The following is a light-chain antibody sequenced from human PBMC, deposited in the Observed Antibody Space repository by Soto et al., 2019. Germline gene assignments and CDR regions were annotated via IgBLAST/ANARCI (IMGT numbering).Light chain of an antibody. Sequence: QSALTQPPSVSWAPGQRVTISCTGSSSNIGAGYGVHWYQQLPGTAPKLLIYGNSNRPSGVPDRFSGSKSGTSASLAITGLQAEDEADYYCQSYDSSLSGKVFGTGTKVTVL. CDR1: SSNIGAGYG. J-gene: IGLJ1*01. V-gene: IGLV1-40*01. CDR3: QSYDSSLSGKV. CDR2: GNS.